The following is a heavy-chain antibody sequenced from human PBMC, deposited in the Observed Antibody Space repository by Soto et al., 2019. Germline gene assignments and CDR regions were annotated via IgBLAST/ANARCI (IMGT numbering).Heavy chain of an antibody. CDR2: ISYGGST. V-gene: IGHV4-31*03. CDR3: SRGILV. J-gene: IGHJ4*02. D-gene: IGHD5-18*01. CDR1: GGSINSGGYC. Sequence: QVQLQESGPGLVKPSQTLSLTCTVSGGSINSGGYCWSWIRQHPGKGLDWIGCISYGGSTSYNPSLKSRVTISIDTSKNQFSLKLTSVTAADTAVYYCSRGILVWGQGALITVSS.